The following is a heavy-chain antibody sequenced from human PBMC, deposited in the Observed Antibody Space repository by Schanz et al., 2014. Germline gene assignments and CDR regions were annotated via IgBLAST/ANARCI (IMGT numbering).Heavy chain of an antibody. Sequence: QVQLVQSEAEVKKPGSSVKVSCKASGGTFSTYTISWVRQAPGQGLEWMGRIIPILGIANYAQQFQGRVTFTADKSTSTAYMDLSSLRSDDTAVYYCARGTMPGTFDIWGQGTMVTVSS. CDR1: GGTFSTYT. CDR2: IIPILGIA. V-gene: IGHV1-69*02. J-gene: IGHJ3*02. D-gene: IGHD2-2*01. CDR3: ARGTMPGTFDI.